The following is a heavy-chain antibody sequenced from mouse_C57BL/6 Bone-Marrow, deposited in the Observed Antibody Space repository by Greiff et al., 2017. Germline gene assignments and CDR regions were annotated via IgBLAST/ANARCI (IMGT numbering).Heavy chain of an antibody. CDR1: GFTFSSYA. D-gene: IGHD2-4*01. CDR3: TREDYDWYFDV. CDR2: ISSGGDYI. Sequence: EVHLVESGEGLVKPGGSLKLSCAASGFTFSSYAMSWVRQTPEKRLEWVAYISSGGDYIYYADTVKGRFTISRDNARNTLYLQMSSLKSDDTAMYYCTREDYDWYFDVWGTGTTVTVSS. J-gene: IGHJ1*03. V-gene: IGHV5-9-1*02.